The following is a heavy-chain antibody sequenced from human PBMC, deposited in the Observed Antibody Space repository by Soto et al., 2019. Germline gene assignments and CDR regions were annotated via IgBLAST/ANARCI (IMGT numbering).Heavy chain of an antibody. V-gene: IGHV4-31*03. CDR2: IYYIGST. CDR1: GGSLSSGGYY. D-gene: IGHD3-22*01. J-gene: IGHJ4*02. CDR3: ATRSYGRSSADLYYFDY. Sequence: QVQLQESGPGLVKPSQTLSLTCTVSGGSLSSGGYYWSWIRQHPGKGLRWLGYIYYIGSTYYNPTLKSRVTISVDTSKNQFPLKLSSVTAADTAVYYCATRSYGRSSADLYYFDYWGQGTLVTVSS.